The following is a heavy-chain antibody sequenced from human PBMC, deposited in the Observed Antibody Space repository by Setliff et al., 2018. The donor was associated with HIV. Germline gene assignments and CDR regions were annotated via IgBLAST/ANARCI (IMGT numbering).Heavy chain of an antibody. CDR1: GGSVTDYF. J-gene: IGHJ3*02. D-gene: IGHD3-10*01. Sequence: SETLSLTCTVSGGSVTDYFWNWIRQPPGKGLEWIGYIYSSGNTNYDPSLESRVTLSVDTSKNQFSLKVNSETAADTAVYYCAREVNIPVRGITDDAFDIWGQGTMVTVSS. V-gene: IGHV4-4*09. CDR3: AREVNIPVRGITDDAFDI. CDR2: IYSSGNT.